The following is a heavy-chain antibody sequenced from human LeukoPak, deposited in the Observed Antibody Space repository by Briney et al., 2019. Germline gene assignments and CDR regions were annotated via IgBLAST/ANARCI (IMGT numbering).Heavy chain of an antibody. CDR3: ARGSFNSGRGFDI. D-gene: IGHD1-26*01. Sequence: SQTLSLTCAISGDSVSSSSVTWNWIRQSPSRGLEWMGRTFYRSRWYNEYALSAKSRITINSDTSKNQFSLQLNSVTPEDTAVYYCARGSFNSGRGFDIWGQGTMVTVSS. V-gene: IGHV6-1*01. CDR1: GDSVSSSSVT. CDR2: TFYRSRWYN. J-gene: IGHJ3*02.